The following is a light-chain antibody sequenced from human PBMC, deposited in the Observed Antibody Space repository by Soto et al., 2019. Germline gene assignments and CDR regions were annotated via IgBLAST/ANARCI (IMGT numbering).Light chain of an antibody. CDR1: SGYSNYK. V-gene: IGLV9-49*01. CDR2: VGTGGIVG. CDR3: GADNGSGSNFVVV. J-gene: IGLJ2*01. Sequence: QPVLTQPPSASASLGASVTLTCTLSSGYSNYKGDWYQQRPGKGPRFVMRVGTGGIVGSKGDGIPDRFSVLGSGLNRYLTIKNIQEEDESDYHCGADNGSGSNFVVVFGGGTKVTVL.